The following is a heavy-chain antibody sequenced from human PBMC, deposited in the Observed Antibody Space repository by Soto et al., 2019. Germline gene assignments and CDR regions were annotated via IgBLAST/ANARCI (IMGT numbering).Heavy chain of an antibody. V-gene: IGHV3-21*01. CDR3: ARVDYIWGTHYYYYYMDV. D-gene: IGHD3-16*01. J-gene: IGHJ6*03. Sequence: EVQLVESGGGLVKPGGSLRLSCAASGFTFSSYSMNWVRQAPGKGLEWVSSISSSSSYIYYADSVKGRFTISRDNAKNSLYLQMNSLRAEDTAVYYCARVDYIWGTHYYYYYMDVWGKGTTVTVSS. CDR2: ISSSSSYI. CDR1: GFTFSSYS.